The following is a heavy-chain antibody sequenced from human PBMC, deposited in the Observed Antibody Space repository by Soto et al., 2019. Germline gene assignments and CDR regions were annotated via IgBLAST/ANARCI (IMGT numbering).Heavy chain of an antibody. CDR1: SGSISNSY. Sequence: PSETLSLTCTVSSGSISNSYWSWIRQSPGKGLEWIGYIYSSGSTNYNPSLKGRVTISVDTSKNQFSLKLSSLIAADTAVYYCARHSPPFFYGSGPWDVWGQGTTVTVSS. CDR3: ARHSPPFFYGSGPWDV. CDR2: IYSSGST. D-gene: IGHD3-10*01. J-gene: IGHJ6*02. V-gene: IGHV4-59*08.